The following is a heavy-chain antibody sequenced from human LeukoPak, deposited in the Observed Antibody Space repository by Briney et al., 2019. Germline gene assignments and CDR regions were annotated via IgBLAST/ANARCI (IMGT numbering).Heavy chain of an antibody. CDR1: GFTFSSYG. J-gene: IGHJ4*02. V-gene: IGHV3-30*02. CDR2: ILYDGSNK. CDR3: ARFLGYCSGGSCNTRYYFDY. D-gene: IGHD2-15*01. Sequence: GGSLRLSCAASGFTFSSYGMHWVRQAPGKGLEWVAFILYDGSNKYYADSVKGRFTISRDNAKNSLYLQMNSLRAEDTAVYYCARFLGYCSGGSCNTRYYFDYWGQGTLVTVSS.